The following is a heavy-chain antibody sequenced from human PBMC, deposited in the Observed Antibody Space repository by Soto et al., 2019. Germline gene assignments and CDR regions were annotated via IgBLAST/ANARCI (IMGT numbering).Heavy chain of an antibody. CDR2: ISYSGST. CDR1: GGSVSGYF. D-gene: IGHD6-13*01. V-gene: IGHV4-59*02. J-gene: IGHJ4*02. CDR3: ARDGAATGSVYLDY. Sequence: SQTLSLTCTVSGGSVSGYFWTWIRQPPGKGLEWIGYISYSGSTNYNSSLKSRVTMSIDTSKNQFSLSLTSVSAADTAVYYSARDGAATGSVYLDYWGQGTLVTVSS.